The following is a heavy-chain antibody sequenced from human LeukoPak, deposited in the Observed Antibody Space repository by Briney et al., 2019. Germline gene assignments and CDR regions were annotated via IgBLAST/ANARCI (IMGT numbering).Heavy chain of an antibody. CDR1: GYAFTGYY. D-gene: IGHD6-19*01. CDR3: AKGRVVAGSKSLTYHWFDP. V-gene: IGHV1-2*02. CDR2: INPNSGGT. Sequence: ASVKVSCKASGYAFTGYYIHWVRQAPGQGLEWMGWINPNSGGTKYAQKFQGRVTMTRDTSITTAYMGLSRLRSDDTAVYYCAKGRVVAGSKSLTYHWFDPWGQGTLITVSS. J-gene: IGHJ5*02.